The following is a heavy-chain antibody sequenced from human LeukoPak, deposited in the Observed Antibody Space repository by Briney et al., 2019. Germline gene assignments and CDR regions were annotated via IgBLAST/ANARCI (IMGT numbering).Heavy chain of an antibody. CDR3: ARPLPRYGDYYWYFDL. CDR1: GFTFDDYG. CDR2: IHRNGGRT. D-gene: IGHD4-17*01. Sequence: GGSLRLSCVTSGFTFDDYGMSWVRQAPGKGLEWVSTIHRNGGRTGHADSVKGRFTISRDNAKNSLYLQMNSLRAEDTALYYCARPLPRYGDYYWYFDLWGRGTLVTVSS. J-gene: IGHJ2*01. V-gene: IGHV3-20*04.